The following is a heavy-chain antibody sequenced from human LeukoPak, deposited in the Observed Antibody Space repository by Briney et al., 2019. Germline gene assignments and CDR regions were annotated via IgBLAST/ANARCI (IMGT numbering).Heavy chain of an antibody. CDR2: ISGSGGST. D-gene: IGHD3-16*01. CDR1: GFTFSSYA. CDR3: GKEVLSLIGHDF. V-gene: IGHV3-23*01. Sequence: GGSLRLSCAASGFTFSSYAMSWVRQAPGQGLEWVSAISGSGGSTYYADSVKGRFTISRDNSKNTLYLQMSSLRAEDTAVYYCGKEVLSLIGHDFWGQGTMVTVSS. J-gene: IGHJ4*02.